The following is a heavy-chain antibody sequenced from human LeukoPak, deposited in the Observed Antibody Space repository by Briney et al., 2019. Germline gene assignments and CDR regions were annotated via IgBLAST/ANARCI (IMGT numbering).Heavy chain of an antibody. V-gene: IGHV3-21*01. CDR2: ISSSSSYI. Sequence: GGSLRLSCAASGFTFSSYAMSWVRQAPGKGLEWVSSISSSSSYIYYADSVKGRFTISRDNAKNSLYLQMNSLRAEDTAVYYCARECPNYDILTGSAYAPFDYWGQGTLVTVSS. D-gene: IGHD3-9*01. CDR3: ARECPNYDILTGSAYAPFDY. J-gene: IGHJ4*02. CDR1: GFTFSSYA.